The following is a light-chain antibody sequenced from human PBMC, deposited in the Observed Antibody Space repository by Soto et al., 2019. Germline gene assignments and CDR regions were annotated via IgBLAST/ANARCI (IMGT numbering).Light chain of an antibody. V-gene: IGKV2-28*01. Sequence: DIVMTQSPLSLPVTPGEPASISCRSSQSLLHSNGYNYLDWYLQKPGQSPQLLIYLGSNRASGVPDRFSGSGSGTDFTLKISRVEAADVGVYYCMHALQTPWAFGQGTKVEIK. CDR2: LGS. CDR3: MHALQTPWA. J-gene: IGKJ1*01. CDR1: QSLLHSNGYNY.